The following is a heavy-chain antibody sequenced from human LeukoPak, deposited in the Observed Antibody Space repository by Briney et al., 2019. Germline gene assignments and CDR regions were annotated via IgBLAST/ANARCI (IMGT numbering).Heavy chain of an antibody. V-gene: IGHV4-39*01. CDR3: ARHIAAAGPDYGMDV. Sequence: PSETLSLTCTVFGGSISSSSYYWGWIRQPPGKGLEWIGSIYYSGSTYYNPSLKSRVTISVDTSKNQFSLKLSSVTAADTAVYYCARHIAAAGPDYGMDVWGQGTTVTVSS. CDR2: IYYSGST. CDR1: GGSISSSSYY. J-gene: IGHJ6*02. D-gene: IGHD6-13*01.